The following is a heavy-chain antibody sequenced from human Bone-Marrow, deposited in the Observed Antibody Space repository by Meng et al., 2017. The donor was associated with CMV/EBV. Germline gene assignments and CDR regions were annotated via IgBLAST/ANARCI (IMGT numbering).Heavy chain of an antibody. CDR3: TRRRDGDYYNGMDV. V-gene: IGHV3-11*04. J-gene: IGHJ6*02. Sequence: GGSLRLSCAASGLIFDDSYMSWIRQAPGRGLEWVSYIARNGGRIHYADSVKGRFTIIRDNAKNSLYLQMDSLRAEDTAVYYCTRRRDGDYYNGMDVWGQGTTVTVSS. CDR1: GLIFDDSY. CDR2: IARNGGRI.